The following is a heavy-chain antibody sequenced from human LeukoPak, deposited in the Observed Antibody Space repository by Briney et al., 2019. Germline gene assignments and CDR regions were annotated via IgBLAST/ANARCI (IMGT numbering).Heavy chain of an antibody. V-gene: IGHV3-30*18. D-gene: IGHD4-17*01. J-gene: IGHJ5*02. CDR1: GFTFSSYG. CDR2: ISYDGSNK. CDR3: TKDPNGDYVGAFDP. Sequence: GRSLRLSCAASGFTFSSYGMHWVRQAPGKGLEWVAVISYDGSNKYYADSVKGRFTISRDNSQNTLYLQMNSLTAEDTAVYYRTKDPNGDYVGAFDPWGQGTLVTVSS.